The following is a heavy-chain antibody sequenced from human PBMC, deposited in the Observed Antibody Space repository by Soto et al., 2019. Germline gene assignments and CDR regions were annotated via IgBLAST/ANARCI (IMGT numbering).Heavy chain of an antibody. CDR3: ARGTRFTASPLDY. CDR2: LYSGGTT. Sequence: GGSLRLSCAASGFIVSSNYMSWVRPAPGKGLEWVSVLYSGGTTYYAASVKGRFTISRDNSKNTLYLQMNSLRVEDTAVYYCARGTRFTASPLDYWGQGTLVTVSS. CDR1: GFIVSSNY. D-gene: IGHD3-16*02. J-gene: IGHJ4*02. V-gene: IGHV3-53*01.